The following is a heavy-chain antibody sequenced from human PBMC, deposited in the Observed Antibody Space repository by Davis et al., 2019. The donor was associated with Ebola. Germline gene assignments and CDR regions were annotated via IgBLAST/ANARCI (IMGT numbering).Heavy chain of an antibody. CDR3: AKTLWPSTSGWDY. V-gene: IGHV3-23*01. Sequence: PGGSLRLSCAASGFTFSSYDMNWVRQAPGKGLEWVSTVSGSGGSTYYADSVKGRFTISRDNSKNTLYLQMSSLRAEDTAVYYCAKTLWPSTSGWDYWGQGTLVTVSS. J-gene: IGHJ4*02. D-gene: IGHD6-19*01. CDR1: GFTFSSYD. CDR2: VSGSGGST.